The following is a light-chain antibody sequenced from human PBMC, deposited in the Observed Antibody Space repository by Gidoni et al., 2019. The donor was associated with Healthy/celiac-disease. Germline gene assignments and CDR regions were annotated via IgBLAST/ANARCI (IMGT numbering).Light chain of an antibody. V-gene: IGLV3-19*01. CDR2: GKN. Sequence: LGQTARITSKGDSLGSYYASRYQQKPVQSPVLVIYGKNNRPSGIPDRFSGFSSGNTASLTITGAPAEDEADYYCNSRDSSGNHPVFGGGTKLTVL. CDR1: SLGSYY. CDR3: NSRDSSGNHPV. J-gene: IGLJ3*02.